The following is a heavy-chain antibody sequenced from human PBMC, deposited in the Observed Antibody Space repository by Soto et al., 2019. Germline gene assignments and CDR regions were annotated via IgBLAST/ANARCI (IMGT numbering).Heavy chain of an antibody. CDR3: ARDTKYYYDSSGPPDAFDI. Sequence: GGSLRLSCAASGFTFSSYWMHWVRQAPGKGLVWVSRINSDGSSTSYADSVKGRFTISRDNAKNTLYLQMNSLRAEDTAVYYCARDTKYYYDSSGPPDAFDIWGQGTMVTVSS. D-gene: IGHD3-22*01. CDR2: INSDGSST. J-gene: IGHJ3*02. CDR1: GFTFSSYW. V-gene: IGHV3-74*01.